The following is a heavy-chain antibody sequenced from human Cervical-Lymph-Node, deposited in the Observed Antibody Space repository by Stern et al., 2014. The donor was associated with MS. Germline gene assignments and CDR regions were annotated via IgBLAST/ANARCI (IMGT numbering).Heavy chain of an antibody. CDR3: ARYFNPLDY. CDR2: MSPSTGNT. CDR1: GYTFTNYD. D-gene: IGHD2/OR15-2a*01. Sequence: QLVQSGAAVRKPGASVKVSCKASGYTFTNYDINWVRQATGQGLEWLGWMSPSTGNTGYAQKFQGRVTMTSDTSINTAYMELRNLRSEDTAVYYCARYFNPLDYWGQGTLLTVSS. J-gene: IGHJ4*02. V-gene: IGHV1-8*01.